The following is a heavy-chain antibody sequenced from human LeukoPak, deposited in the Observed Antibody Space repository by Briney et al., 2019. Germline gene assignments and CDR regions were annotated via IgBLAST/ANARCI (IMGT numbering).Heavy chain of an antibody. Sequence: GGSLRLSCAASVFTFSSYGMHWVRQGPGKGLEWLAVISYDGNNHYSADSVKGRYTISRDNSKNTLYLQMNTLTAEDTAVYYCAKDRTRGNAANDAFDIWGQGTMVTVSS. J-gene: IGHJ3*02. D-gene: IGHD3-10*01. CDR3: AKDRTRGNAANDAFDI. V-gene: IGHV3-30*18. CDR2: ISYDGNNH. CDR1: VFTFSSYG.